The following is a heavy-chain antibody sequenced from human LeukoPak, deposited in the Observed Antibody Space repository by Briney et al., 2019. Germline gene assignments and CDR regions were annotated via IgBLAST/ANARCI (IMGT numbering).Heavy chain of an antibody. J-gene: IGHJ4*02. CDR1: RYSISSNCY. D-gene: IGHD4-17*01. CDR3: ARAHYDGDYQYYFDY. Sequence: SETLSLTCDVSRYSISSNCYWAWIRQPPGKGLEWLGSIYYSGDTYYNPSLKSRVTCSVDTSKNQFSLKLNSVTAADTTVYYCARAHYDGDYQYYFDYWGQGIPVTVSS. V-gene: IGHV4-38-2*01. CDR2: IYYSGDT.